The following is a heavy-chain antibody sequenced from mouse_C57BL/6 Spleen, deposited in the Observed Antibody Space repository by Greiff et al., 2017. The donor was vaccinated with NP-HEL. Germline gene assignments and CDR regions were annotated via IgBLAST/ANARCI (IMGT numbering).Heavy chain of an antibody. V-gene: IGHV5-17*01. CDR2: ISSGSSTI. Sequence: EVKLMESGGGLVKPGGSLKLSCAASGFTFSDYGMHWVRQAPEKGLEWVAYISSGSSTIYYADTVKGRITISRDNAKNTLFLQMTSLRSEDTAMYYCARPTYYYGSSYGYAMDYWGQGTSVTVSS. D-gene: IGHD1-1*01. J-gene: IGHJ4*01. CDR3: ARPTYYYGSSYGYAMDY. CDR1: GFTFSDYG.